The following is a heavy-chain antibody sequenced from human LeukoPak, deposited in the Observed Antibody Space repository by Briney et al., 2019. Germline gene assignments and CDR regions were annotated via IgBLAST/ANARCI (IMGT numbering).Heavy chain of an antibody. CDR2: IKSKTDGGTT. V-gene: IGHV3-15*01. Sequence: GGSLRLSCAASGFTFSNAWMSWVRQAPGKGLEWVGRIKSKTDGGTTDYAAPVKGRFTISRDDSKDTLHLQMNSLKTEDTAVYYCTTDSAARLNRGRGQGTLVTVSS. J-gene: IGHJ4*02. D-gene: IGHD6-6*01. CDR3: TTDSAARLNRG. CDR1: GFTFSNAW.